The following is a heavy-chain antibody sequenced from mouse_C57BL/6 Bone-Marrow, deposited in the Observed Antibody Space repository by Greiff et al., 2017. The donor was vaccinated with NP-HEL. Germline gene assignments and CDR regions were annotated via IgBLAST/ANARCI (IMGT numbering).Heavy chain of an antibody. CDR2: INPNNGGT. D-gene: IGHD2-2*01. V-gene: IGHV1-18*01. Sequence: EVKLMESGPELVKPGASVKIPCKASGYTFTDYNMDWVKQSHGKSLEWIGDINPNNGGTIYNQKFKGKATLTVDKSSSTAYMELRSLTSEDTAVYYCARRDGYDGEGAMDYWGQGTSVTVSS. J-gene: IGHJ4*01. CDR3: ARRDGYDGEGAMDY. CDR1: GYTFTDYN.